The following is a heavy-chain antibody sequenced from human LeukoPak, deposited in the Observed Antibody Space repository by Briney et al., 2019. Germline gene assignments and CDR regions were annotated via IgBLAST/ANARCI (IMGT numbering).Heavy chain of an antibody. CDR3: ARNAYCGGDCYPGYYYYMDV. D-gene: IGHD2-21*01. CDR2: IIPIFGTA. CDR1: GYTFTSYG. Sequence: ASVKVSCKASGYTFTSYGISWVRQAPGQGLEWMGGIIPIFGTANYAQKFQGRVTITTDESTSTAYMELSSLRSEDTAVYYCARNAYCGGDCYPGYYYYMDVWGKGTTVTVSS. J-gene: IGHJ6*03. V-gene: IGHV1-69*05.